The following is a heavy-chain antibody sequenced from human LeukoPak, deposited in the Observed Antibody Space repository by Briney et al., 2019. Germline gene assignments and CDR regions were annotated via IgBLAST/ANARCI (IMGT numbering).Heavy chain of an antibody. V-gene: IGHV3-21*01. CDR2: ISTTSSSSYI. J-gene: IGHJ6*03. Sequence: GGSLRLSCAASGFTFSRYAMNWVRQAPGKGLEWVSSISTTSSSSYIHYADSMKSRFTISRDNAKSSLYLQMNSLRAEDTAVYYCARVMAGYSYMDVWGKGTTVTVSS. CDR1: GFTFSRYA. CDR3: ARVMAGYSYMDV. D-gene: IGHD3-10*01.